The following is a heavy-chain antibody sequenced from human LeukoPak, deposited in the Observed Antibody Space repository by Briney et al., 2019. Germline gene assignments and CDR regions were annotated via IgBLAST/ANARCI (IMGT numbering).Heavy chain of an antibody. CDR3: ATATVTKTYYYMDV. D-gene: IGHD4-17*01. V-gene: IGHV1-2*06. CDR1: GDTFTGYY. J-gene: IGHJ6*03. CDR2: INPNSGGT. Sequence: ASVKVSCKPSGDTFTGYYMHWVRQAPGRGLEWMGRINPNSGGTNYAQKFQGRVTMTRDTSISTAYMELSRLRSDDTAVYYCATATVTKTYYYMDVWGKGTTVTVSS.